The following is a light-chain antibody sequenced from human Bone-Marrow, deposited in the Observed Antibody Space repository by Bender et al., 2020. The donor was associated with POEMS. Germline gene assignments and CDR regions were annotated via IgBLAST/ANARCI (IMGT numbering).Light chain of an antibody. CDR3: QSYDNSLGGWV. J-gene: IGLJ3*02. V-gene: IGLV2-8*01. Sequence: QSALTQPPSASGSPGQSVAISCTGTSGDVGGYNYVSWYQQHPGKAPKLIIYEVNKRPSGVPDRFSASKSGNTASLTVSGLQAEDEADYYCQSYDNSLGGWVFGGGTKLTVL. CDR2: EVN. CDR1: SGDVGGYNY.